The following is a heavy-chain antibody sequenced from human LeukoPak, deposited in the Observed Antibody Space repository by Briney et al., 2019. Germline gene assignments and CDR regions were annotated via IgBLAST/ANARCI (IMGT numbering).Heavy chain of an antibody. CDR3: ARGYCSSTSCYSTAFDI. J-gene: IGHJ3*02. CDR2: IIPIFGTA. V-gene: IGHV1-69*13. CDR1: GGTFSSYA. D-gene: IGHD2-2*02. Sequence: ASVKVTCRASGGTFSSYAISWVRQAPGQGLEWMGGIIPIFGTANYAQKFQGRVTVTADESTSTAYMELSSLRSEDTAVCYCARGYCSSTSCYSTAFDIWGQGTMVTVSS.